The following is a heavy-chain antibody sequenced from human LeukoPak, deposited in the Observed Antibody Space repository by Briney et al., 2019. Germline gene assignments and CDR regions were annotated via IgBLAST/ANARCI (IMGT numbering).Heavy chain of an antibody. Sequence: PSETLSLTCTVSGGSISSSSYYWGRIRQPPGKGLEWIGSIYYSGSTYYNPSLKSRVTISVDTSKNQFSLKLSSVTAADTAVYYCARDRSYYDFWSGSNVYFDLWGRGTLVTVSS. CDR2: IYYSGST. V-gene: IGHV4-39*07. J-gene: IGHJ2*01. CDR3: ARDRSYYDFWSGSNVYFDL. CDR1: GGSISSSSYY. D-gene: IGHD3-3*01.